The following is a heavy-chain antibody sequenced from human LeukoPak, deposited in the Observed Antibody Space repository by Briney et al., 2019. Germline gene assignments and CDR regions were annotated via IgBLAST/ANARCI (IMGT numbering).Heavy chain of an antibody. D-gene: IGHD3-22*01. J-gene: IGHJ4*02. CDR3: ATSSLTYYYDSSGFGY. CDR2: ISAYNGNT. V-gene: IGHV1-18*01. CDR1: GYTFTSYG. Sequence: GASVTVSCTASGYTFTSYGISWVRQAPGQGLEWMGWISAYNGNTNYAQKLQGRVTMTTDTSTSTAYMELRSLRSDDTAVYYCATSSLTYYYDSSGFGYWGQGTLVTVSS.